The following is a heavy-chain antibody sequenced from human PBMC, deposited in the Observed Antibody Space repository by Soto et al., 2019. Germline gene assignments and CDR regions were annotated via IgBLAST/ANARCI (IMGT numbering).Heavy chain of an antibody. CDR3: ARGVIAVAGYHFDF. J-gene: IGHJ4*02. CDR2: IYYSGST. CDR1: GGSISSGGYY. V-gene: IGHV4-31*03. Sequence: KPSETLSLTCTVSGGSISSGGYYWSWIRQHPGRGLEWIGYIYYSGSTYYNPSLKSRVTIPVDTSKNQFSLKLSSVTAADTAVYYCARGVIAVAGYHFDFWGQGALVTVSS. D-gene: IGHD6-19*01.